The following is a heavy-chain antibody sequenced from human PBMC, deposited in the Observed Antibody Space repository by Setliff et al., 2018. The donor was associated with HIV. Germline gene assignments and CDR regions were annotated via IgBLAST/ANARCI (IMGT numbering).Heavy chain of an antibody. CDR3: ARAPTGVTNAFDI. CDR2: IHYNDGKT. J-gene: IGHJ3*02. CDR1: GDSITNSMHY. D-gene: IGHD2-8*02. V-gene: IGHV4-39*01. Sequence: SETLSLTCTVSGDSITNSMHYWSWIRQPPGKGLEFIGSIHYNDGKTYYNAALRSRVTISADTSKNQFSLKLNSVTAADTAVYYCARAPTGVTNAFDIWGQGTMVTVSS.